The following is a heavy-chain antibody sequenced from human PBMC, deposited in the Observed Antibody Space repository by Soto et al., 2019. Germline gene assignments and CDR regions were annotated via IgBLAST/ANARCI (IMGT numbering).Heavy chain of an antibody. D-gene: IGHD3-3*01. Sequence: GGSLRLSCAASGFTFPTYEMNWVRQAPGKGLEWVSYIGRSGGAIYYADSVRGRFTISRDNARNSLFLQMDSLRAEDTAVYYCARVRSPRGMDVWGQGTTVTVSS. CDR1: GFTFPTYE. V-gene: IGHV3-48*03. J-gene: IGHJ6*02. CDR2: IGRSGGAI. CDR3: ARVRSPRGMDV.